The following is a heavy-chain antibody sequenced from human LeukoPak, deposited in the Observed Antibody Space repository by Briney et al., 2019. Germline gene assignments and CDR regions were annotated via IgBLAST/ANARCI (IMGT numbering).Heavy chain of an antibody. Sequence: GGSLRLSCAASGFTFSSYEMNWVRQAPGKGLEWVSYISSSGSTIYYADSVKGRFTISRDNAKNSLNLQMNSLRAEDTAVYYCANLGRGTTYYYYGMDVWGKGTTVTVSS. CDR3: ANLGRGTTYYYYGMDV. V-gene: IGHV3-48*03. J-gene: IGHJ6*04. CDR2: ISSSGSTI. D-gene: IGHD1/OR15-1a*01. CDR1: GFTFSSYE.